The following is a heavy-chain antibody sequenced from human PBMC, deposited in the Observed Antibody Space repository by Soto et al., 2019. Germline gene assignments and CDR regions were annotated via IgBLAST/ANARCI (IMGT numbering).Heavy chain of an antibody. V-gene: IGHV4-59*01. CDR1: GGSISSYY. D-gene: IGHD3-10*01. CDR2: IYYSGST. J-gene: IGHJ4*02. CDR3: ARGEWGPGSHFDY. Sequence: SETLSLTCTVSGGSISSYYWSWIRQPPGKGLEWIGYIYYSGSTNYNPSLKSRVTISVDTSKNQFSLKLSSVTAADTAVYYCARGEWGPGSHFDYWGQGTLVTVSS.